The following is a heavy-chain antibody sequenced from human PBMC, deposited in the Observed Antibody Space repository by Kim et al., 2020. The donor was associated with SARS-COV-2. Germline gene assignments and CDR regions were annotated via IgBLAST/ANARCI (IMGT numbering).Heavy chain of an antibody. D-gene: IGHD1-26*01. J-gene: IGHJ6*02. Sequence: NPSLKSRVTISVDTSKNQFSLKLSSVTAADTAVYYCARGSVGYYYGMDVWGQGTTVTVSS. V-gene: IGHV4-34*01. CDR3: ARGSVGYYYGMDV.